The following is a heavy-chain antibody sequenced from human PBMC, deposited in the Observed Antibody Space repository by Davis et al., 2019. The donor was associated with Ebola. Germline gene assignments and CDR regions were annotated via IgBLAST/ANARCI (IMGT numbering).Heavy chain of an antibody. Sequence: SVKVSCKVSGGTFSSNAISWVRQAPGQGLEWMGGITPILKTVNYAQKFQGRVTLTADESTSTAYLELTNLRSDDTAVHYCAREVGETKLDQWGQGTLVTVSS. CDR2: ITPILKTV. V-gene: IGHV1-69*13. CDR3: AREVGETKLDQ. D-gene: IGHD1-26*01. CDR1: GGTFSSNA. J-gene: IGHJ4*02.